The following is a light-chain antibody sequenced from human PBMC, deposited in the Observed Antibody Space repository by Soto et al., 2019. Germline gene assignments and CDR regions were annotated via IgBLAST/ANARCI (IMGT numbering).Light chain of an antibody. CDR2: EVS. V-gene: IGLV2-14*01. CDR3: SSYTGSSINTVV. Sequence: QSVLTQPASVSGSHGRSITISCTGTSSDVGKYNYVSWYQQHPAKAPKLMIFEVSNRPSGVSNRFSGSKSGNTASLTISGLQAEDEAEYYCSSYTGSSINTVVFGGGTKLTVL. CDR1: SSDVGKYNY. J-gene: IGLJ2*01.